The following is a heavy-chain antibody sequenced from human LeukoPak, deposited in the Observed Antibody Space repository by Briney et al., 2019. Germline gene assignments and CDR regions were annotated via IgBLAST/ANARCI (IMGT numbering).Heavy chain of an antibody. V-gene: IGHV3-74*01. CDR1: GFTFSSYG. Sequence: GGSLRLSCAASGFTFSSYGMRWVRQAPGKGLVWVSRIGGDGSNTNFADSVRGRFAISRDNAKNTLYLQMNSLRAEDTAVYYCARGGRHDYDGRPPDFWGQGTLVTVSS. CDR2: IGGDGSNT. D-gene: IGHD4-23*01. J-gene: IGHJ4*02. CDR3: ARGGRHDYDGRPPDF.